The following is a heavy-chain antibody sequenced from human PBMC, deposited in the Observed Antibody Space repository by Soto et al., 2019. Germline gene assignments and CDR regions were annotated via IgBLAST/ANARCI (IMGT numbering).Heavy chain of an antibody. J-gene: IGHJ5*02. Sequence: GGSLRLSCAASGFTFSSYWMSWVRQAPGKGLEWVANIKQDGSEKYYVDSVKGRFTISRDNAKNSLYLQMNSLRAEDTAVYYCARGPPYYFSSVEWFDPWGQGTLVTVSS. V-gene: IGHV3-7*01. CDR3: ARGPPYYFSSVEWFDP. CDR2: IKQDGSEK. D-gene: IGHD3-10*01. CDR1: GFTFSSYW.